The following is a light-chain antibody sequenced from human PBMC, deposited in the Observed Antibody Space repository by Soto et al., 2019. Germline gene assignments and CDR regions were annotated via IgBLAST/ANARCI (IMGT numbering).Light chain of an antibody. CDR2: DVS. J-gene: IGLJ2*01. CDR3: SSYTSSSTFV. V-gene: IGLV2-14*01. CDR1: SSDVGGYNY. Sequence: QSVLTQPASVSGSPGQSITISCTGTSSDVGGYNYVSWYQQHPGKAPKLMIYDVSNRPSGVSNRFSGSKSGNTASLTISGLQGEDEADYYCSSYTSSSTFVFGGGTKVTVL.